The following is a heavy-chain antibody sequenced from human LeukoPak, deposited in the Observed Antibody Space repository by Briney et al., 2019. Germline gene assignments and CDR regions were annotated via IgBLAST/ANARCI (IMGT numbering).Heavy chain of an antibody. CDR1: GYTLTELS. D-gene: IGHD6-13*01. CDR2: MNPNSGNT. J-gene: IGHJ4*02. Sequence: ASVKVSCKVSGYTLTELSMHWVRQATGQGLEWMGWMNPNSGNTGYAQKFQGRVTMTRNTSISTAYMELSSLRSEDTAVYYCARGPSSSWDYWGQGTLVTVSS. CDR3: ARGPSSSWDY. V-gene: IGHV1-8*01.